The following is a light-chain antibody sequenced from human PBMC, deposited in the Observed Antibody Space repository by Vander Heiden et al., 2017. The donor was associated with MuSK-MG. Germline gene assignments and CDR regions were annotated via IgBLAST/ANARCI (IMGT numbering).Light chain of an antibody. CDR1: QSISTY. CDR2: AAS. V-gene: IGKV1-39*01. J-gene: IGKJ4*01. Sequence: DIQMTQSPSSLSASVGDRVTITCRASQSISTYLNWYQQKTGQAPKLLISAASSFQRWVPTRFNGKGSGTDFTLTISGLQSEDFATYYCQQSYSTLVLTFGGGTKVEIK. CDR3: QQSYSTLVLT.